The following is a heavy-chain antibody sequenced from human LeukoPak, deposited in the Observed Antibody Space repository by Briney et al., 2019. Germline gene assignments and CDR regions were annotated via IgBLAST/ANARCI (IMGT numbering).Heavy chain of an antibody. Sequence: GGSLRLSCAASGFTFSRYAMSWVRQAPGKGPEGVSSISNSSSYIYYVDSVKGRFTISRDNAKNSLYLQMNSLRAEDTAMYYCARGRLSLGVVLLFDYWGQGTLATVSS. J-gene: IGHJ4*02. CDR2: ISNSSSYI. CDR1: GFTFSRYA. CDR3: ARGRLSLGVVLLFDY. V-gene: IGHV3-21*01. D-gene: IGHD3-3*01.